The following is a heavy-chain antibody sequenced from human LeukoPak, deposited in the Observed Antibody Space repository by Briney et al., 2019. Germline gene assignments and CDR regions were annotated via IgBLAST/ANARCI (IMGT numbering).Heavy chain of an antibody. CDR1: GFTFSNAW. J-gene: IGHJ4*01. CDR2: ISGSGSDI. D-gene: IGHD2-8*01. CDR3: STDPRLLIY. Sequence: PGGSLRLSCAASGFTFSNAWMSWVRQAPGKGLEWLAYISGSGSDIYYADSVKGRFTISRDNAKNSLYLQMNSLRPEDTALYYCSTDPRLLIYWGHGTLVTVSS. V-gene: IGHV3-11*01.